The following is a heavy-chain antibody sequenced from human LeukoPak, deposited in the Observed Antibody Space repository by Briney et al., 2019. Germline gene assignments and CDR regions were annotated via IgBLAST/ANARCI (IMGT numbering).Heavy chain of an antibody. Sequence: PSETLSLTCTVSGDSISTSNYFWGWIRQPPGKGLEWIGSIYYSGSTYYSPSLKSRVTLSVDTSKNQFSLKLNSVTAADTAVYYCSRVLPPEKYCGGDCEDYWGQGTLVTVSS. CDR2: IYYSGST. J-gene: IGHJ4*02. CDR3: SRVLPPEKYCGGDCEDY. V-gene: IGHV4-39*01. D-gene: IGHD2-21*02. CDR1: GDSISTSNYF.